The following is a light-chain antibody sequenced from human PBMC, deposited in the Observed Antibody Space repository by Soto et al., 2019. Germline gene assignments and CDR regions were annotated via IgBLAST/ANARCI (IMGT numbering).Light chain of an antibody. Sequence: QPVLTQPPSVSGAPGQRVTISCTGSSSNIGAGYDVHWYQQLPGTAPQLLISDNNNRPSGVPDRFSGSKSGTSASLAITGLQAEDEADYYCQSYDSTLSGWDVVFGGGTKLTVL. CDR1: SSNIGAGYD. J-gene: IGLJ2*01. CDR3: QSYDSTLSGWDVV. V-gene: IGLV1-40*01. CDR2: DNN.